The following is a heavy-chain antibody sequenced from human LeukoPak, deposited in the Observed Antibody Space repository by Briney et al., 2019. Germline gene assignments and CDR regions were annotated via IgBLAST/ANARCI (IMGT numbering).Heavy chain of an antibody. CDR1: GYTFTSNF. V-gene: IGHV1-46*01. CDR2: INPSGGST. CDR3: ARVVVPAAYYYYYYYMDV. Sequence: ASVKVSCKASGYTFTSNFMHWVRQAPGQGLEWMGIINPSGGSTTYAQKFQGRVTMSRDTSTTTVYMELSSLRSEDTALYYCARVVVPAAYYYYYYYMDVWGKGTTVTVSS. J-gene: IGHJ6*03. D-gene: IGHD2-2*01.